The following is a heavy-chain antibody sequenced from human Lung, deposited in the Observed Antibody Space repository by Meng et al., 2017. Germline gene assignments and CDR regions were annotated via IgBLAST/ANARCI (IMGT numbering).Heavy chain of an antibody. V-gene: IGHV3-15*01. Sequence: GESLKISCAASGFYFSNAWMSWVRQAPGKGLEWVGRIKSNTDGVTAEYAAPVTGRFTISRDDSKSTLYLQLSGLTIDDTDVYYVSWDDKAVSDYWGQGTLVTVSS. D-gene: IGHD3-9*01. CDR3: SWDDKAVSDY. CDR1: GFYFSNAW. J-gene: IGHJ4*02. CDR2: IKSNTDGVTA.